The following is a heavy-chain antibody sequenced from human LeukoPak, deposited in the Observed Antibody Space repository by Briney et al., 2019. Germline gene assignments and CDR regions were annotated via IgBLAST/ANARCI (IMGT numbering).Heavy chain of an antibody. D-gene: IGHD2-2*01. V-gene: IGHV3-20*04. J-gene: IGHJ6*03. Sequence: GGSLRLSCAASGFTFDDYGMSWVRQAPGKGLEWVSGINWNGGSTGYADSVKGRFTIPRDNAKNPLYLQMNSLRAEDTALYYCARVGLYCSSTSCYVKYYYYYYMDVWGKGTTVTVSS. CDR2: INWNGGST. CDR1: GFTFDDYG. CDR3: ARVGLYCSSTSCYVKYYYYYYMDV.